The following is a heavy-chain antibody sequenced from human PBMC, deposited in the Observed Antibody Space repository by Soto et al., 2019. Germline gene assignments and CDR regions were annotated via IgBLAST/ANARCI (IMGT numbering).Heavy chain of an antibody. CDR3: ARDVAYCGGDCYSGFDY. J-gene: IGHJ4*02. Sequence: GGSLRLSCAASGFTFSDYYMRWLRQAPGKWLEWVSYISSSGSTIYYADSVKGRFTISRDNAKNSLYLQMNSLRAEDTAVYYCARDVAYCGGDCYSGFDYWGQGTLVTVSS. CDR2: ISSSGSTI. D-gene: IGHD2-21*02. CDR1: GFTFSDYY. V-gene: IGHV3-11*01.